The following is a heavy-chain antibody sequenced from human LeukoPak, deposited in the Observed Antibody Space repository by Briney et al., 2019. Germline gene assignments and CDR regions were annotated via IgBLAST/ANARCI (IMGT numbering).Heavy chain of an antibody. J-gene: IGHJ4*02. CDR3: TRDVGAGGFDS. V-gene: IGHV4-59*01. D-gene: IGHD6-13*01. CDR2: IYYSGNT. Sequence: SETLSLTCTVSGASISSDYWTWIRQPPGKGQEWIGDIYYSGNTRNNPSLKSRVTISLDTSKRQFSLKLSSVTAADTAIYYCTRDVGAGGFDSWGQGTLVTVSS. CDR1: GASISSDY.